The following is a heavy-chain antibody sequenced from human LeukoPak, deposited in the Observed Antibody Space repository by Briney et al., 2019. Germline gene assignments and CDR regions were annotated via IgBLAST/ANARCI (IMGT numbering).Heavy chain of an antibody. CDR3: AGYYYDSSGYDNWFDP. V-gene: IGHV1-69*04. J-gene: IGHJ5*02. CDR1: GGTFSSYA. D-gene: IGHD3-22*01. Sequence: SVKVSCKASGGTFSSYAISWVRQAPGQGLKWMGRIIPILGIANYAQKFQGRVTITADKSTSTAYMELSSLRSEDTAVYYCAGYYYDSSGYDNWFDPWGQGTLVTVSS. CDR2: IIPILGIA.